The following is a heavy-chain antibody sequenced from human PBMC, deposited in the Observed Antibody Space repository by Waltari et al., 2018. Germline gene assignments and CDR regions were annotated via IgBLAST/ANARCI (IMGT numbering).Heavy chain of an antibody. Sequence: QVQLVQSGAEVKKPGSSVKVSCKASGGTFSRYAISWVRQAPGQGLEWMGGSIPILGTANYAQKIQGGFTIAADESTSTAYMELSSLRSEDKAVYYCARELETRDGRYYYGMDVWGQGTTVTVSS. CDR1: GGTFSRYA. CDR2: SIPILGTA. CDR3: ARELETRDGRYYYGMDV. J-gene: IGHJ6*02. V-gene: IGHV1-69*01. D-gene: IGHD1-1*01.